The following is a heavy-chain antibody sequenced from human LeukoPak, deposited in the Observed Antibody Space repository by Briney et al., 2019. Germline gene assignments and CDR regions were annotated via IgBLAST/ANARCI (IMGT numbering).Heavy chain of an antibody. V-gene: IGHV3-23*01. D-gene: IGHD3-3*01. CDR2: ISGSGGST. J-gene: IGHJ4*02. CDR1: GFTFSSYA. Sequence: GGSLRLSCAASGFTFSSYAMSWVRQAPGKGLEWVSAISGSGGSTYYADSVKGRFTISRDNSKSTLYLQMNSLRAEDTAVYYCAKRDGITIFGVVIIPFDYWGQGTLVTVSS. CDR3: AKRDGITIFGVVIIPFDY.